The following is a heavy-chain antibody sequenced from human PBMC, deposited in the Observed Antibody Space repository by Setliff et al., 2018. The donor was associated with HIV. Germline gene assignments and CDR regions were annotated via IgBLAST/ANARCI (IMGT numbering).Heavy chain of an antibody. CDR2: IYTSGSI. V-gene: IGHV4-61*09. CDR1: GGSISSGSYY. J-gene: IGHJ6*03. CDR3: ARAGAIPSWAMVGLYYYYYMDV. D-gene: IGHD2-8*01. Sequence: SETLSLTCTVSGGSISSGSYYWSWVRQPAGKGLEWIGHIYTSGSINYNPSLKSRVTISVDTSKNQFSLKLSSVTVADTAVYYCARAGAIPSWAMVGLYYYYYMDVWGKGTTVTVSS.